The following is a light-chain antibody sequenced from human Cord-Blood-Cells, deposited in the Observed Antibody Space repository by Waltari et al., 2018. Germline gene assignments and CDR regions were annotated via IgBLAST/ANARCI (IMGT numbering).Light chain of an antibody. J-gene: IGLJ3*02. CDR3: CSYAGSSTFGV. Sequence: QSALTQPASVSGSPGQSLTISCTGTSSDVGSYNLVSWYQQHPGKAPKLMIYEVSKPPLRVCYRFSGSKSGNTASLTISGLQAEDEADYYCCSYAGSSTFGVFGGGTKLTVL. CDR2: EVS. CDR1: SSDVGSYNL. V-gene: IGLV2-23*02.